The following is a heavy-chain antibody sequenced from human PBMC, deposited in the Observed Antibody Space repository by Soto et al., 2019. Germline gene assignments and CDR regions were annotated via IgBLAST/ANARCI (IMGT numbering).Heavy chain of an antibody. D-gene: IGHD2-15*01. CDR2: IYYSGST. Sequence: QLQLQESGPGLVKPSETLSLTCTVSGGSISSSSYYWGWIRQPPGKGLEWIGSIYYSGSTYYNPSRKSRVTISVDTSKNQFSLKLSSVTAADTAVYYCARRAVVAVQDLGWFDPWGQGTLVTVSS. J-gene: IGHJ5*02. V-gene: IGHV4-39*01. CDR3: ARRAVVAVQDLGWFDP. CDR1: GGSISSSSYY.